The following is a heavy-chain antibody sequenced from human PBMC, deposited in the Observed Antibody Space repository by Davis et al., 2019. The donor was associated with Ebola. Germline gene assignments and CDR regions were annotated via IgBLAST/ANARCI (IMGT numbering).Heavy chain of an antibody. Sequence: GGSLRLSCAASGFTFSSYAMHWVRQAPGKGLVWVAVMSYDGTVKYYADSVKGRFTISRDNSKNTLYLQMNSLRAEDTAVYYCARAYYDSSGYYLYYFDYWGQGTLVTVSS. D-gene: IGHD3-22*01. J-gene: IGHJ4*02. CDR1: GFTFSSYA. V-gene: IGHV3-30*04. CDR2: MSYDGTVK. CDR3: ARAYYDSSGYYLYYFDY.